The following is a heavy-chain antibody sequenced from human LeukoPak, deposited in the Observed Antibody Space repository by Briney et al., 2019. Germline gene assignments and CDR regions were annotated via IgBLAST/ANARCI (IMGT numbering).Heavy chain of an antibody. D-gene: IGHD3-9*01. CDR1: GFTFSSYS. V-gene: IGHV3-48*04. CDR2: ITNSGTTT. J-gene: IGHJ1*01. CDR3: ARDGHYDILTGYFQD. Sequence: GGSLGLSCAASGFTFSSYSMNWVRQAPGKGLEWVSYITNSGTTTYYADSVKGRFTISRDNAKNSLYLQMNSLRAEDTAVYYCARDGHYDILTGYFQDWGQGTLVTVSS.